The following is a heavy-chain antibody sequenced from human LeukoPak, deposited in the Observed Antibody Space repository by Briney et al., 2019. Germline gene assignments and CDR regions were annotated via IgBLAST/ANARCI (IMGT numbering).Heavy chain of an antibody. Sequence: GASVKVSCKAPGGTFSSYAISWVRQAPGQGLEWMGGIIPIFGTANYAQKFQGRVTITTDESTSTAYMELSSLRSEDTAVYYCARDGPSGSHYFDYWGQGTLVTVSS. J-gene: IGHJ4*02. D-gene: IGHD1-26*01. CDR2: IIPIFGTA. CDR1: GGTFSSYA. CDR3: ARDGPSGSHYFDY. V-gene: IGHV1-69*05.